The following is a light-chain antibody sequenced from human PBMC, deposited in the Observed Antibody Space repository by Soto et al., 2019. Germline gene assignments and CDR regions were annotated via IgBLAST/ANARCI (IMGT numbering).Light chain of an antibody. V-gene: IGKV1-5*01. CDR2: HAS. CDR1: QIISNW. Sequence: DIQMTQSPSTLPASVGDRVTITFLASQIISNWLAWYQQKPGTAPKLLIYHASTLESGVPSRFSGSGSGTEFTLTISSLQSEDFAEYHCQQYNNWPQTFGRGTKVDI. J-gene: IGKJ1*01. CDR3: QQYNNWPQT.